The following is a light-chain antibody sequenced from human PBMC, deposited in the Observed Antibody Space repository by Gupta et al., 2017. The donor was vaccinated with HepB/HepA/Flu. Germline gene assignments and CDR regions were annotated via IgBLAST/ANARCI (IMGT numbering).Light chain of an antibody. V-gene: IGLV3-1*01. CDR1: NLGEKY. CDR3: QTWDIHTVV. J-gene: IGLJ3*02. Sequence: YDLTQPPSVSVSPGQTATITCPGDNLGEKYVSWYQHRPGQSPVVLIYEDSKRPSGIPERFSGSNSGNTATLTISGTQAIDEADYYCQTWDIHTVVFGGGTKLTAL. CDR2: EDS.